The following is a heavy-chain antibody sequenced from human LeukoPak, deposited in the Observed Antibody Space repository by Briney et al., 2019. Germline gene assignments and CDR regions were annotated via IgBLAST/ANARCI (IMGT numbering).Heavy chain of an antibody. V-gene: IGHV3-74*01. CDR1: GFTFSSYW. J-gene: IGHJ4*02. CDR3: ARRGSGY. D-gene: IGHD3-10*01. CDR2: INSDGSST. Sequence: TGGSLRLSCAASGFTFSSYWMHWVRQAPGKGLVWVSHINSDGSSTSYGDSVKGRFTISRDNAKNSLYLQMNSLRVEDTAVYFCARRGSGYWGQGTLVTVSS.